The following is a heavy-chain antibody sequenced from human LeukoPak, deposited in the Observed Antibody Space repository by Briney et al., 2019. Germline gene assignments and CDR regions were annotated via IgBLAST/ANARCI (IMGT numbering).Heavy chain of an antibody. CDR1: GFTFSSYG. D-gene: IGHD3/OR15-3a*01. J-gene: IGHJ6*03. Sequence: GGPLRLSCAASGFTFSSYGMKWARQAPGKGLEWVSSIRGSGGSADYADSVKGRFTISRDNSNNSLYLQMNSLRAEDTAVYYCAKSPAWTSYHYMDVWGRGTSVTVSS. CDR2: IRGSGGSA. V-gene: IGHV3-23*01. CDR3: AKSPAWTSYHYMDV.